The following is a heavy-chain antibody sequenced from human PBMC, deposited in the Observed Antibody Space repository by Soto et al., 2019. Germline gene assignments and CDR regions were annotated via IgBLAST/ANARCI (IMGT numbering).Heavy chain of an antibody. D-gene: IGHD4-4*01. J-gene: IGHJ4*02. CDR2: SSGSGSGGST. Sequence: LRLSCAASGFTFTNYAMTWVRQATGKGLEWVSISSGSGSGGSTNYADSVKGRFTISRDNSKNTLYLQMNSLRVEDTAVYYCAKDRDDYRNYVFDYWGQGTLVTVSS. V-gene: IGHV3-23*01. CDR3: AKDRDDYRNYVFDY. CDR1: GFTFTNYA.